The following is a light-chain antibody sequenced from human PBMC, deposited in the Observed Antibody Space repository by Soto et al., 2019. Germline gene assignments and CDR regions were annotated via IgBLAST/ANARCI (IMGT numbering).Light chain of an antibody. V-gene: IGLV2-14*01. CDR2: DVS. CDR3: SSYTSSSTVL. J-gene: IGLJ2*01. Sequence: QSVLTQPASVSGCPGQSITISCTGTSSDVGGYNYVSWYQQHPGKAPKLMIYDVSNRPSGVSNRFSGSKSGNRASLTISGLQAEDEADYYCSSYTSSSTVLFGGGTKVTVL. CDR1: SSDVGGYNY.